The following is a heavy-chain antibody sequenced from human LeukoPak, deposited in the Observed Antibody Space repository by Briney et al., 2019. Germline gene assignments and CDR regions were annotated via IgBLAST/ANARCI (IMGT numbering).Heavy chain of an antibody. D-gene: IGHD3-3*01. J-gene: IGHJ4*02. V-gene: IGHV3-48*01. CDR1: GFIFSDYS. CDR2: ISSSSSTI. CDR3: ARDPRPDDFWSGYLYYFDY. Sequence: PGGSLRLSCAASGFIFSDYSMDWVRQAPGRGLEWVSYISSSSSTIYYADSVKGRFTISRDNSKNTLYLQMNSLRAEDTAVYYCARDPRPDDFWSGYLYYFDYWGQGTLVTVSS.